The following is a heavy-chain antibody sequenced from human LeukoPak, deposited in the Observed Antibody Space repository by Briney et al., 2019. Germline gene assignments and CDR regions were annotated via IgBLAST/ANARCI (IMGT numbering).Heavy chain of an antibody. CDR3: ATQVNYYDTSEDAFDI. D-gene: IGHD3-22*01. CDR2: IYPDDSDS. CDR1: GYSFTTYW. J-gene: IGHJ3*02. V-gene: IGHV5-51*01. Sequence: PGESLKNSCKGSGYSFTTYWIGWVRQMPGKGLEWMGIIYPDDSDSRYSPSFQGQVTISADKSISTAYLQWSSLKASDTAMYSCATQVNYYDTSEDAFDIWGQGTMVTVSS.